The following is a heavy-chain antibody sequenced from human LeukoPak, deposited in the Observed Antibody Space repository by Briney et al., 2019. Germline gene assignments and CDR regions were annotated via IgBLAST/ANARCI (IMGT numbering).Heavy chain of an antibody. J-gene: IGHJ6*03. CDR3: AGAVVPATYYYYYYYMDV. D-gene: IGHD2-2*01. Sequence: GGSLRLSCAASGFTFSSYSMNWVRQAPGKGLEWVSYISSSSSTIYYADSVKGRFTISRDNAKNSLYLQMNSLRAEDTAVYYCAGAVVPATYYYYYYYMDVWGKGTTVTVSS. CDR1: GFTFSSYS. CDR2: ISSSSSTI. V-gene: IGHV3-48*01.